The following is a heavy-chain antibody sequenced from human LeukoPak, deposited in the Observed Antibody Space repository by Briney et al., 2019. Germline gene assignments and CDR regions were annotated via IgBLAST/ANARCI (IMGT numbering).Heavy chain of an antibody. CDR2: ISGSGYST. D-gene: IGHD3-10*02. J-gene: IGHJ6*04. CDR3: AELGITMIGGV. V-gene: IGHV3-48*03. CDR1: GFTFSSYE. Sequence: GGSLRLSCAASGFTFSSYEMNWVRQAPGKGLEWVSAISGSGYSTYYADSVKGRFTISRDNAKNSLYLQMNSLRAEDTAVYYCAELGITMIGGVWGKGTTVTISS.